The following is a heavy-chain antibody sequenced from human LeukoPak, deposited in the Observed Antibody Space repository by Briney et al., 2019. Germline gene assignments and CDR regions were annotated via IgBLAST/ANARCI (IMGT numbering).Heavy chain of an antibody. V-gene: IGHV1-8*01. CDR2: MNPNSGNT. CDR3: VRDNDSSGYSY. J-gene: IGHJ4*02. Sequence: VASVKVSCTASGYTFTIYDINWVRQAPGQGLEWMGWMNPNSGNTGYAQKFQGRVTMTRNTSISTAYMELSSLRSEDTAVYYCVRDNDSSGYSYWGQGTLVTVSS. D-gene: IGHD3-22*01. CDR1: GYTFTIYD.